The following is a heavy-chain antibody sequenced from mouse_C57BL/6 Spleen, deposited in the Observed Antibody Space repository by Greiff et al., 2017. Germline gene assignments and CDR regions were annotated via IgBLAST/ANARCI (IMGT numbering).Heavy chain of an antibody. D-gene: IGHD1-1*01. Sequence: EVKVVESGGGLVQPGGSLKLSCAASGFTFSDYYMYWVRQTPEKRLEWVAYISNGGGSTYYPDTVQGRFTISRDNAKNTLYLQMSRLKAEDTAMYYCARLYYYGGVWGTGTTVTVSS. CDR1: GFTFSDYY. CDR3: ARLYYYGGV. V-gene: IGHV5-12*01. J-gene: IGHJ1*03. CDR2: ISNGGGST.